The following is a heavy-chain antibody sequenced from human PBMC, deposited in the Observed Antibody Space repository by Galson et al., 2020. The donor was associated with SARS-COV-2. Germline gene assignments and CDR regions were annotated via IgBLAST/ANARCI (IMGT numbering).Heavy chain of an antibody. CDR3: AKDGSTAGAATNWFDP. D-gene: IGHD6-13*01. CDR1: GYTFTGYF. Sequence: ASVKVSCKASGYTFTGYFMHWVRQAPGQGLEWMGWINPKSGGTNYAQKFQDRVTMTWDTSIRTAYMVLSRLRSDDTAVYYCAKDGSTAGAATNWFDPGGQGTPVTVSS. V-gene: IGHV1-2*02. CDR2: INPKSGGT. J-gene: IGHJ5*02.